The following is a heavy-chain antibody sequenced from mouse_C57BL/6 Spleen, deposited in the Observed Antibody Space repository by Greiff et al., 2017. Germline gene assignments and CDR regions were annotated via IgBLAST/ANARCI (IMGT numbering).Heavy chain of an antibody. CDR1: GYAFSSYW. Sequence: ESGAELVKPGASVKISCKASGYAFSSYWMNWVKQRPGKGLEWIGQIYPGDGDTNYNGKFKGKATLTADKSSSTAYMQLSSLTSEDSAVYFCARNSKGYAMDYWGQGTSVTVSS. CDR2: IYPGDGDT. J-gene: IGHJ4*01. CDR3: ARNSKGYAMDY. D-gene: IGHD2-5*01. V-gene: IGHV1-80*01.